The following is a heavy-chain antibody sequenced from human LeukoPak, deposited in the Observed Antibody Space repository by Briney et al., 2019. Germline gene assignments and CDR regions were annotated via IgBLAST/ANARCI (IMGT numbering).Heavy chain of an antibody. V-gene: IGHV1-18*01. Sequence: ASVKVSCKASGYTFSDYGINWVRQAPGQGLEWMGWTSGVTGKPNYAQKFQGRLTVTIETSTSTAHMELRSLRSDDTGMYFCARDMAEKNVYFGWGGHWGQGTPVTVSS. CDR1: GYTFSDYG. CDR3: ARDMAEKNVYFGWGGH. D-gene: IGHD3-10*01. CDR2: TSGVTGKP. J-gene: IGHJ4*02.